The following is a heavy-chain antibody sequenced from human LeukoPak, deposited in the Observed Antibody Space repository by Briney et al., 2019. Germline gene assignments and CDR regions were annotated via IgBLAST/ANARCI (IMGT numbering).Heavy chain of an antibody. CDR3: ARGPAPLDNWFDP. V-gene: IGHV4-4*02. CDR1: GGSISSSNW. J-gene: IGHJ5*02. Sequence: SETLSLTCAVSGGSISSSNWWSWVRQPPGKGLEWIGEIYHSGSTNYNPSLKSRVTISVDKSKNQFSLKLSSVTAADTAVYYCARGPAPLDNWFDPWGQGTLVTVSS. CDR2: IYHSGST.